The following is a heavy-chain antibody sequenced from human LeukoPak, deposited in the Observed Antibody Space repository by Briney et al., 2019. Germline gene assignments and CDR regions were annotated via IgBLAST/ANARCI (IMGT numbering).Heavy chain of an antibody. Sequence: SVKVSCKASGGTFSSYAISWVRQAPGQGLEWMGGIIPIFGTANYAQKFQGRVTITADESTSTAYMELSSLRSEDTAVYYCARVALGASPPFFDYWGQGTLVTVSS. V-gene: IGHV1-69*13. CDR1: GGTFSSYA. CDR3: ARVALGASPPFFDY. CDR2: IIPIFGTA. D-gene: IGHD1-26*01. J-gene: IGHJ4*02.